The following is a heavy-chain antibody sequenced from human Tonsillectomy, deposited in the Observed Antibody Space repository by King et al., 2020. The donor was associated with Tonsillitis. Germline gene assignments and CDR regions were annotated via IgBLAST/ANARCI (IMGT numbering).Heavy chain of an antibody. V-gene: IGHV3-48*04. CDR1: GFTFSSYS. CDR3: ARLTGYYYGMDV. Sequence: VQLVESGGGLVQPGGSLRLSCAASGFTFSSYSMNWVRQAPGKGLEWVSYISSSSSTIYYADSVKGRFTISRDNAKNSLYLQMNSMRAEDTAVYYCARLTGYYYGMDVWGQGTTVTVSS. D-gene: IGHD7-27*01. J-gene: IGHJ6*02. CDR2: ISSSSSTI.